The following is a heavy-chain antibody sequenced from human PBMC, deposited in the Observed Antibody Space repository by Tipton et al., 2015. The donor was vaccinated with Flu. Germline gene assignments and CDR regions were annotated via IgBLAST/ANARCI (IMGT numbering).Heavy chain of an antibody. CDR3: TKGIRRTSGWYVDYYYGMDV. J-gene: IGHJ6*02. V-gene: IGHV3-9*01. CDR1: GFTFDEYA. D-gene: IGHD6-19*01. Sequence: SLRLSCAASGFTFDEYAMHWVRQAPGKGLAWVAGISWNGGHDAYADSVKGRFTISRDNAKNSLYLQMNSLRAEDTALYYCTKGIRRTSGWYVDYYYGMDVWGQGTTVTVSS. CDR2: ISWNGGHD.